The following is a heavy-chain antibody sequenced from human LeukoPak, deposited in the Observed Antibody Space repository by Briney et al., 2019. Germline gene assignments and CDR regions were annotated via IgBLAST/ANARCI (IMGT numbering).Heavy chain of an antibody. D-gene: IGHD6-6*01. CDR1: GFTFSSYA. CDR3: ARDGYSSSTLNFDY. V-gene: IGHV3-20*04. J-gene: IGHJ4*02. Sequence: GGSLRLSCAASGFTFSSYAMSWVRQAPGKGLEWVSGINWNGGSTGYADSVKGRFTISRDSAKNSLYLQMNSLRAEDTALYYCARDGYSSSTLNFDYWGQGTLVTVSS. CDR2: INWNGGST.